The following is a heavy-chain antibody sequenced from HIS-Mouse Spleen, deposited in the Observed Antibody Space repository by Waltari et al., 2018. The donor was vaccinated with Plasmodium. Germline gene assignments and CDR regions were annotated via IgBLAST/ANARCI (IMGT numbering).Heavy chain of an antibody. Sequence: QLQLQESGPGPVTPSETLSLTCTVPGGSMSSRSYYWGWIRQTPGKGLEWIGSIYYSGSTYYNPSLKSRVTISVDTSKNQFSLKLSSVTAADTAVYYCARDRITGTSYFDYWGQGTLVTVSS. CDR2: IYYSGST. D-gene: IGHD1-7*01. CDR1: GGSMSSRSYY. V-gene: IGHV4-39*07. CDR3: ARDRITGTSYFDY. J-gene: IGHJ4*02.